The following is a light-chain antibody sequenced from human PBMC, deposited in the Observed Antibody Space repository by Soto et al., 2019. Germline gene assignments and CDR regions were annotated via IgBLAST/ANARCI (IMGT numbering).Light chain of an antibody. Sequence: QSVLTQPPSVSGAPGQRVTLSCTGSSSNIGAGYDVHWYQQLPGRAPKLLIYGNTNRPSGVPDRFSGYKSGTSASLAITGLQSEDEADYYCLSFDSSLSVVFGGGTKLTVL. V-gene: IGLV1-40*01. CDR1: SSNIGAGYD. CDR3: LSFDSSLSVV. J-gene: IGLJ2*01. CDR2: GNT.